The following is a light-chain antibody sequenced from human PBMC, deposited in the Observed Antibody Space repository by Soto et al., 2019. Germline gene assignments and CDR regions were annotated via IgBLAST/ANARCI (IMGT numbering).Light chain of an antibody. CDR1: SSDVGGYTY. V-gene: IGLV2-14*01. J-gene: IGLJ1*01. CDR3: SSYTSSSTLV. CDR2: EVN. Sequence: QSALTQPASVSGSPGQSITIPCTGTSSDVGGYTYVSWYQQHPGKAPKLMIYEVNKRPSGVSNRFSGSKSGNTASLTISGLQAEDEADYYCSSYTSSSTLVFGTGTKLTVL.